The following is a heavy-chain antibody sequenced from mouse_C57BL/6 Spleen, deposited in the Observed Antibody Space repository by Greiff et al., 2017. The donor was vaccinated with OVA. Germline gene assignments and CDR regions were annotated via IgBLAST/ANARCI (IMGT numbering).Heavy chain of an antibody. CDR2: IDPSDSYT. CDR1: GYTFTSYW. V-gene: IGHV1-69*01. J-gene: IGHJ2*01. D-gene: IGHD4-1*01. CDR3: ARDGTREYYFDY. Sequence: VKLQQPGAELVMPGASVKLSCKASGYTFTSYWMHWVKQRPGQGLEWIGEIDPSDSYTNYNQKFKGKSTLTVDKSSSTAYMQLSSLTSEDSAVYYCARDGTREYYFDYWGQGTTLTVSS.